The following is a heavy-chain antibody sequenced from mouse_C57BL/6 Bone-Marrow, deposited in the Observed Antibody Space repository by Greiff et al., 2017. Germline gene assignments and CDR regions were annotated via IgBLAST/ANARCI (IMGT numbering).Heavy chain of an antibody. V-gene: IGHV1-82*01. D-gene: IGHD1-1*01. CDR2: IYPGDGDT. CDR1: GYAFSSSW. Sequence: QVQLQQSGPELVKPGASVKISCKASGYAFSSSWMNWVKQRPGKGLEWIGRIYPGDGDTNYNGKFKGKATLTADKSSSTAYMQLSSLTSADSAVYCCARSPDYYGSSLFDYWGQGTTLTVSS. J-gene: IGHJ2*01. CDR3: ARSPDYYGSSLFDY.